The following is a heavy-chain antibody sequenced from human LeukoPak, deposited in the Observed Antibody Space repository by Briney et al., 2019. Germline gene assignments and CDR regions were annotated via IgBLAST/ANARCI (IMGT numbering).Heavy chain of an antibody. CDR1: GYTFTSYY. Sequence: ASVKVSCKASGYTFTSYYMHWVRQAPGQGLEWMGIINPSGGGTSYAQKFQGRVTMTRDTSTSTVYMELSSLRSEDTAVYYCARIISEDYFDYWGQGTLVTVSS. J-gene: IGHJ4*02. CDR3: ARIISEDYFDY. CDR2: INPSGGGT. V-gene: IGHV1-46*01. D-gene: IGHD3-10*01.